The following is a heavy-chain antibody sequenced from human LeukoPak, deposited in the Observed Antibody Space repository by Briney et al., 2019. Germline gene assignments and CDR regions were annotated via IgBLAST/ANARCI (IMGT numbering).Heavy chain of an antibody. D-gene: IGHD5-18*01. CDR3: ARDILQLWSRYFDL. Sequence: PSETLSLTCTVSGGSISSYYWSWIRQPPGKGLEWIGYIYYSGSTNYNPSLKSRVTISVDTSKNQFSLKLSSVTAADTAVYYCARDILQLWSRYFDLWGRGTLVTVSS. CDR2: IYYSGST. J-gene: IGHJ2*01. CDR1: GGSISSYY. V-gene: IGHV4-59*01.